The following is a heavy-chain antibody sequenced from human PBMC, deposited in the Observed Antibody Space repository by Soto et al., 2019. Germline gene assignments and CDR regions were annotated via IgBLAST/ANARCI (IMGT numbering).Heavy chain of an antibody. V-gene: IGHV3-23*01. CDR2: ISGSGGST. CDR1: GFTFSSYA. Sequence: EVQLLESGGGLVQPGGSLRLSCAASGFTFSSYAMSWVRQAPGKGLEWVSAISGSGGSTYYADSVKGRFTISRENSKNGPYLQMDSLRAEGTAVYYWGGHYRGVWQYWYFDLWGRGTLVTVSS. CDR3: GGHYRGVWQYWYFDL. J-gene: IGHJ2*01. D-gene: IGHD6-19*01.